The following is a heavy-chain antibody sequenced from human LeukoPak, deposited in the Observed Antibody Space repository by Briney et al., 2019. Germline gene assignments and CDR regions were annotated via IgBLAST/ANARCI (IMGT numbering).Heavy chain of an antibody. D-gene: IGHD3-22*01. J-gene: IGHJ4*02. Sequence: GGSLRLSCAASGFTFSSYSMNWVRRAPGKGLEWVSHITPTGGTIYYADSVKGRFTISRDNANNSLYLQMNSLRDEDTAVYYCARYRRDSSGYYYFDYWGQGTLVTVSS. CDR2: ITPTGGTI. V-gene: IGHV3-48*02. CDR1: GFTFSSYS. CDR3: ARYRRDSSGYYYFDY.